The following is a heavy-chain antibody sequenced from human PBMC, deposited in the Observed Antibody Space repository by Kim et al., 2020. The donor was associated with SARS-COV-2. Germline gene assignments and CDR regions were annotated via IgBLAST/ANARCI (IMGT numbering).Heavy chain of an antibody. CDR1: GCIFSNYA. CDR2: IIPSSGNT. J-gene: IGHJ1*01. CDR3: ARDLLRTGYDH. Sequence: SVKVSCKASGCIFSNYAISWVRQAPGQRLEWMGWIIPSSGNTNYAQQFQGRVTITTDTSTITASMELSSLRSDDTAVYYCARDLLRTGYDHWGQ. D-gene: IGHD5-12*01. V-gene: IGHV1-69*05.